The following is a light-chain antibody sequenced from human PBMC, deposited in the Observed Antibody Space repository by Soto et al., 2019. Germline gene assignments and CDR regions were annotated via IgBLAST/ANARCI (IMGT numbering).Light chain of an antibody. CDR2: DVS. Sequence: QSALTQPRSVSGSPGQSVTISCTGTSSDVGGYNYVSWYQEQPGKAPKLMIYDVSKRPSGVPDRFSGSKSGNTASLTISGRQAEDEADYYCCSYAGSYSYVFGTGTQLTVL. V-gene: IGLV2-11*01. J-gene: IGLJ1*01. CDR3: CSYAGSYSYV. CDR1: SSDVGGYNY.